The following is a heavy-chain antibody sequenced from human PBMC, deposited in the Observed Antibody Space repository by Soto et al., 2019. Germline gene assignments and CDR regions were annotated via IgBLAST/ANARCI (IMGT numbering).Heavy chain of an antibody. CDR3: AEIGSDSSGYHRNEY. V-gene: IGHV3-23*01. CDR2: ISGSGGST. J-gene: IGHJ4*01. Sequence: GGSLRLSCAASGFTFSSDAMSWVRQAPGKGLEWVSAISGSGGSTYYADSVKGRLTISRDNSKNTLYLQMNSLRAEDTAVYYCAEIGSDSSGYHRNEYWGQGTLVTI. CDR1: GFTFSSDA. D-gene: IGHD3-22*01.